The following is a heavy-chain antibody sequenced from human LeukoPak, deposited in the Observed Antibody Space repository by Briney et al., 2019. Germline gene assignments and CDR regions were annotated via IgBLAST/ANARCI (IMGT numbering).Heavy chain of an antibody. Sequence: GGSLSLSCAASGFTFSNYWMHWVRQAPGKGLVWVSRLNTDGTYTAYADSVKGRLTISRDNAKNTLILQMNSLRAEDTAFYYCIKDDGHYGIDYWGQGTLVTVSS. V-gene: IGHV3-74*01. CDR1: GFTFSNYW. J-gene: IGHJ4*02. D-gene: IGHD4-17*01. CDR3: IKDDGHYGIDY. CDR2: LNTDGTYT.